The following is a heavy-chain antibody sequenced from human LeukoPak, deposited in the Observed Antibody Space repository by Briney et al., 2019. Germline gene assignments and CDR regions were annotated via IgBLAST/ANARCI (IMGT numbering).Heavy chain of an antibody. Sequence: SETLSLTRSVSGGSISSYYWSWIRQPPGKGLEWIGYIYYSGRTNYNPSLKSRITISVDTSKNQFSLKVSSVTAADTAVYYCARELWFGELAGRFDPWGQGTLVTVSS. J-gene: IGHJ5*02. D-gene: IGHD3-10*01. CDR1: GGSISSYY. V-gene: IGHV4-59*01. CDR3: ARELWFGELAGRFDP. CDR2: IYYSGRT.